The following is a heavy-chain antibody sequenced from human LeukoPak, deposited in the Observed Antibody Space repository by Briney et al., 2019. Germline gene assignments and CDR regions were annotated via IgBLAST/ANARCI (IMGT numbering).Heavy chain of an antibody. CDR2: FYYSGST. CDR3: GRITYYYDNSDRGPMDS. V-gene: IGHV4-39*01. J-gene: IGHJ4*02. D-gene: IGHD3-22*01. Sequence: SETLPLTCTVSGGSISSRSYYWGWIRQPPGKGLEWIGSFYYSGSTYYNPSLKSRVTISVDTSKNQFSLKLSYVTAADTAVYYCGRITYYYDNSDRGPMDSWGQGTLVTVSP. CDR1: GGSISSRSYY.